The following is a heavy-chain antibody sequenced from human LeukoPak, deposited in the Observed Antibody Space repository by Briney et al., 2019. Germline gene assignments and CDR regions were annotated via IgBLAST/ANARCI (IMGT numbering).Heavy chain of an antibody. D-gene: IGHD3-22*01. CDR2: IIPIFGTA. CDR1: GGTFSSYA. V-gene: IGHV1-69*13. J-gene: IGHJ4*02. Sequence: SVKVSCKASGGTFSSYAISWVRQAPGQGLEWMGGIIPIFGTANYAQKFQGRVTITADESTSTAYMELSSLRSEDTAVYYCARDQTNYYDSSGYSYWGQGTLVTVSS. CDR3: ARDQTNYYDSSGYSY.